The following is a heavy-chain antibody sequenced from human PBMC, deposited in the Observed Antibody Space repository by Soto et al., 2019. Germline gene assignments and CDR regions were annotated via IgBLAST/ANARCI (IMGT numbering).Heavy chain of an antibody. CDR2: ISAYNGNT. D-gene: IGHD6-13*01. Sequence: QVQLVQSGAEVKKPGASVKVSCTASGYTFTSYGISWVRQSPGQGLEWMGWISAYNGNTNNEQKFQGRVAVTTDTSPSTAYMELMNLRSDDTAVYYCARTSGYSSTDNWFDPWGQGTLVTVSS. CDR3: ARTSGYSSTDNWFDP. CDR1: GYTFTSYG. V-gene: IGHV1-18*01. J-gene: IGHJ5*02.